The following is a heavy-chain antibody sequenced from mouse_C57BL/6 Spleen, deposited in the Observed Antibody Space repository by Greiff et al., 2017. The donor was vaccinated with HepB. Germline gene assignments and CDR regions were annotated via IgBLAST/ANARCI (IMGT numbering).Heavy chain of an antibody. D-gene: IGHD2-14*01. Sequence: EAGGGLVQPKGSLKLSCAASGFSFNTYAMNWVRQAPGKGLEWVARIRSKSNNYATYYADSVKDRFTISRDDSESMLYLQMNNLKTEDTAMYYCVRHGYDENNFDYWGQGTTLTVSS. CDR1: GFSFNTYA. CDR3: VRHGYDENNFDY. J-gene: IGHJ2*01. CDR2: IRSKSNNYAT. V-gene: IGHV10-1*01.